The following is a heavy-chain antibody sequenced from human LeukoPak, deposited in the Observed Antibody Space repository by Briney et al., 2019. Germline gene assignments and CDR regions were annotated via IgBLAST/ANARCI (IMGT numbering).Heavy chain of an antibody. V-gene: IGHV1-69*13. J-gene: IGHJ6*02. CDR1: GGTFSSYA. CDR2: IIPIFGTA. CDR3: ARRWLGDPYGMDV. D-gene: IGHD3-10*01. Sequence: SVKVSCKASGGTFSSYAISWVRQAPGQGLEWMGGIIPIFGTANYAQKFQGRVTITADESTSTAYMELSSLRSEDTAVYYCARRWLGDPYGMDVWGQGTTVSVSS.